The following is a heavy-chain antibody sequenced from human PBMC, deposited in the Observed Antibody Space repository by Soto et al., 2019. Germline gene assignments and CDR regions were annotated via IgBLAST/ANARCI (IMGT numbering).Heavy chain of an antibody. CDR2: ISGSGDTT. J-gene: IGHJ4*02. CDR1: RLTFSNYA. CDR3: AKADYSYSWAPGDY. D-gene: IGHD6-13*01. V-gene: IGHV3-23*01. Sequence: EVQVLESGGGLVQPGGSLRLSCVISRLTFSNYALNWVRQAPGKGLGWVASISGSGDTTYYADSVKGRFTISSDNSXNTLYLQMNSLRVEDTALYYCAKADYSYSWAPGDYWGQGTLVTVSS.